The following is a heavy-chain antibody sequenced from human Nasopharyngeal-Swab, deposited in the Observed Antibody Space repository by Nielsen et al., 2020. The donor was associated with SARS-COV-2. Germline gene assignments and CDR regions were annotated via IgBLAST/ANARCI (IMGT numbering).Heavy chain of an antibody. J-gene: IGHJ4*02. D-gene: IGHD1-26*01. Sequence: GESLKISCAASGFTFSSYWMSWVRQAPGKGLGWVANIKQDGSEKYYVDSVKGRFTISRDNAKNSLYLQMNSLRAEDTAVYYCARDGELGSYYQDYWGQGTLVTVSS. CDR3: ARDGELGSYYQDY. V-gene: IGHV3-7*01. CDR2: IKQDGSEK. CDR1: GFTFSSYW.